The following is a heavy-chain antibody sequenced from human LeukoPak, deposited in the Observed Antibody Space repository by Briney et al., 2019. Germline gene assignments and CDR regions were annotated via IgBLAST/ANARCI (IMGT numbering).Heavy chain of an antibody. J-gene: IGHJ3*02. CDR2: ISYSGST. CDR3: ARETRLHSGSYSNDAFDI. CDR1: GGSISSYY. V-gene: IGHV4-59*01. D-gene: IGHD1-26*01. Sequence: SETLSLTCTVSGGSISSYYWSWIRQPPGKGLEWIGYISYSGSTDYNPSLKSRVTISLDTSKNQFSLRLSSVTAADTAVYYCARETRLHSGSYSNDAFDIWGQGTMVTVTS.